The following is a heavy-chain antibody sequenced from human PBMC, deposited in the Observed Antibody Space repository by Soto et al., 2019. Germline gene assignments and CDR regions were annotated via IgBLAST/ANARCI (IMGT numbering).Heavy chain of an antibody. D-gene: IGHD4-17*01. CDR3: ARDGRDTVTKSPDFDY. Sequence: EVQLVESGGGLVQPGGSLRLSCAASGFTFSSYWMHWVRQAPGKGLVWVSRINSDGSSTSYADSVKGRFTISRDNAKSTLYLQMNSLRAEDTAVYYCARDGRDTVTKSPDFDYWGQGTLVTVSS. CDR1: GFTFSSYW. J-gene: IGHJ4*02. CDR2: INSDGSST. V-gene: IGHV3-74*01.